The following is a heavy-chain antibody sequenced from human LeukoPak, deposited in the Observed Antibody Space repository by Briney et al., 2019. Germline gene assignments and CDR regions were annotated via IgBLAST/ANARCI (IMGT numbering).Heavy chain of an antibody. Sequence: PSETLSLTCTVSGGSISSSSYYWGWIRQPPGKGLEWIGSIYYSGSTYYNPSLKSRVTISVDTSKNQFSLKLSSVTAADTAVYYCARGIRWERRFDYWGQGTLVTVSS. CDR1: GGSISSSSYY. CDR2: IYYSGST. V-gene: IGHV4-39*07. D-gene: IGHD1-26*01. J-gene: IGHJ4*02. CDR3: ARGIRWERRFDY.